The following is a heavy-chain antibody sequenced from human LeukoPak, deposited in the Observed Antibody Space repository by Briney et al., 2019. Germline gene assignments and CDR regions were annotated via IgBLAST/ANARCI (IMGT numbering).Heavy chain of an antibody. CDR1: AFTFSSYG. CDR3: ATKEGRWLQFDAFDI. J-gene: IGHJ3*02. V-gene: IGHV3-30*02. Sequence: GGSLRLSCAASAFTFSSYGMHWVRQAPGKGLEWVAFIRYDGSNKYYADSVKGRFTISRDNSKNTLYLQMNSLRAEDTAVYYCATKEGRWLQFDAFDIWGQGTMVTVSS. CDR2: IRYDGSNK. D-gene: IGHD5-24*01.